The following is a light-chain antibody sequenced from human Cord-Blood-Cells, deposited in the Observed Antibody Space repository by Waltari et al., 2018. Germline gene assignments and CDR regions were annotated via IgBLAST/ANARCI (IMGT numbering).Light chain of an antibody. CDR1: QSLLHSNGYNY. CDR3: MQALQTVT. CDR2: LGS. Sequence: DIVMTQSPLSLPVTPREPAPITRRSSQSLLHSNGYNYLVWYLQKPGQSPQLLIYLGSNRASGVPDRFCGSGSGTDFTLKISRVEAEDVGVYYCMQALQTVTFGGGTKVEIK. J-gene: IGKJ4*01. V-gene: IGKV2-28*01.